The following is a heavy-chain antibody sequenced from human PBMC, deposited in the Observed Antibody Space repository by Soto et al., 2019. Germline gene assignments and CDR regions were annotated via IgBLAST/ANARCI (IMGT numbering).Heavy chain of an antibody. Sequence: QVQLVQSGAEVKKPGASVKVSCKASGYTFTSYDINWVRQATGQGLEWMGRMNPNSGDTGFARKFQGGLTMTRNTSISTAYMELSSLRSEDTAIYYCARDDGGYAYIGYWGQGTLVTVSS. CDR3: ARDDGGYAYIGY. J-gene: IGHJ4*02. CDR1: GYTFTSYD. V-gene: IGHV1-8*01. CDR2: MNPNSGDT. D-gene: IGHD3-22*01.